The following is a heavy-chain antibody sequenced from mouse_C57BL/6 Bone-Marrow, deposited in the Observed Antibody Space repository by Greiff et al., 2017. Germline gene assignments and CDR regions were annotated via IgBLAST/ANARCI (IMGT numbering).Heavy chain of an antibody. V-gene: IGHV1-72*01. D-gene: IGHD1-1*01. CDR3: ARLFITTVVARYFDV. CDR2: IDPNSGGT. CDR1: GFNIKDYY. Sequence: QVQLQQSGAELVRPGASVKLSCTASGFNIKDYYMHWVKQRPEQGLEWIGRIDPNSGGTKYNEKFKSKATLTVDKPSSTAYMQLSSLTSEDSAVYYCARLFITTVVARYFDVWGTGTTVTVSS. J-gene: IGHJ1*03.